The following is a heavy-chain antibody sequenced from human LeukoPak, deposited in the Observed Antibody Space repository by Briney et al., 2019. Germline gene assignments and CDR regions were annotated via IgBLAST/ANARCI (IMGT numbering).Heavy chain of an antibody. J-gene: IGHJ4*02. V-gene: IGHV5-51*01. Sequence: GESLNISGKGSGYSFTSYWIGWVRQMPGKGLDWMGIIYPGDSDTRYSPSFQGQVTISADKSISTAYLQWSSLKASDTAMYYCARVGYCSGGSCQRFDYWGQGTLVTVSS. D-gene: IGHD2-15*01. CDR1: GYSFTSYW. CDR3: ARVGYCSGGSCQRFDY. CDR2: IYPGDSDT.